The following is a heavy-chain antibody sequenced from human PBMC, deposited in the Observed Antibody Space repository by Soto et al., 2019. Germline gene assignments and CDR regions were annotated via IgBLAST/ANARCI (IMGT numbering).Heavy chain of an antibody. Sequence: EVHLLESGGGLVQPGESLRLSCAASGFNFSPYWMHWVRQPPGKGLEWVSHINADGSTTVYADSVKSRFTISRDNARNALYLQMNSLRAEDTAVYYCARDRGNPDSFNIWGQGTMVTVSP. CDR1: GFNFSPYW. J-gene: IGHJ3*02. D-gene: IGHD3-10*01. V-gene: IGHV3-74*01. CDR3: ARDRGNPDSFNI. CDR2: INADGSTT.